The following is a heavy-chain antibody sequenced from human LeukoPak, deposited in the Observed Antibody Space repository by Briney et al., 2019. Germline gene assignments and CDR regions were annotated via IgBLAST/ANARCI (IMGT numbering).Heavy chain of an antibody. V-gene: IGHV3-48*03. CDR2: ISSSGNTI. Sequence: GGSLGLSCAASGFTFSSYEVNWVRQAPGKGLEWVSYISSSGNTIYYADSVKGRFTISRDNAKNSLYLQMNSLRAEDTAVYYCARGDPGIATTGPPFDYWGQGTLVTVSS. CDR3: ARGDPGIATTGPPFDY. CDR1: GFTFSSYE. J-gene: IGHJ4*02. D-gene: IGHD6-13*01.